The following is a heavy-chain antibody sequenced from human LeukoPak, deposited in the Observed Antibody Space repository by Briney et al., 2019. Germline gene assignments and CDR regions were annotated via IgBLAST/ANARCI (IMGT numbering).Heavy chain of an antibody. V-gene: IGHV3-21*01. CDR3: AREGLAPVYVVGAEGWFDP. CDR1: GFTFSSYS. Sequence: PGGSLRLSCAASGFTFSSYSMNWVRQAPGKGLEWVSSISSSSSYIYYADSVKGRFTISRDNAKNSLYLQMNSLRAEDTAVYYCAREGLAPVYVVGAEGWFDPWGQGTLVTVSS. D-gene: IGHD1-26*01. CDR2: ISSSSSYI. J-gene: IGHJ5*02.